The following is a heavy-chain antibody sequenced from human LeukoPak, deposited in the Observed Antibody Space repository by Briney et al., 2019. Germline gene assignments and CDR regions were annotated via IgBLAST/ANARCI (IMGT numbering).Heavy chain of an antibody. V-gene: IGHV5-51*01. CDR2: IYPGDSDT. D-gene: IGHD4-11*01. CDR3: ARNPPLQPLDY. J-gene: IGHJ4*02. CDR1: GYTFTSYW. Sequence: GESLKISCKGSGYTFTSYWIGWVRQMPGKGLEWMGIIYPGDSDTRYSPPFQGQVTISADKSTSTAYLQWTSLKASDTAMYYCARNPPLQPLDYWGQGTLVTVSS.